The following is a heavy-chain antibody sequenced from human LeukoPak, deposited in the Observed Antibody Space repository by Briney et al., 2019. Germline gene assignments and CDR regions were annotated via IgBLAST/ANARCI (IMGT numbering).Heavy chain of an antibody. Sequence: SETLSLTCTVSGGSISSYYWSWIRQPPGKGLEWIGYIYYSGSTNYNPSLKSRVTISVDTSKNQFSLKMSSMTAADTAVYYCATAKGSVAGLIDYWGQGTLVTASS. J-gene: IGHJ4*02. CDR3: ATAKGSVAGLIDY. V-gene: IGHV4-59*01. CDR2: IYYSGST. CDR1: GGSISSYY. D-gene: IGHD6-19*01.